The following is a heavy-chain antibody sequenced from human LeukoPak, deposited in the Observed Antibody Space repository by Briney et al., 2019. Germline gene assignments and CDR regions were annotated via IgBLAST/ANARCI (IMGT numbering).Heavy chain of an antibody. D-gene: IGHD3-22*01. CDR1: GFTFGKYW. V-gene: IGHV3-7*03. CDR3: AKGPYYYDSSGYYGLDGFDY. J-gene: IGHJ4*02. Sequence: GGSLRLSCVASGFTFGKYWMSWVRQAPGKGLEWVANIKLDGSEKNYVDSVKGRFTISRDNTKNSLYLQMNSLRAEDTALYYCAKGPYYYDSSGYYGLDGFDYWGQGTLVTVSS. CDR2: IKLDGSEK.